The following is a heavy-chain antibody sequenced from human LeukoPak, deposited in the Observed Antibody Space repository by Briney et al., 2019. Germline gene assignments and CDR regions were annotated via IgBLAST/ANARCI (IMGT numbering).Heavy chain of an antibody. Sequence: PGGSLRLSCGASGFTFSDYSMNWVRQAPGKGLAWVASITSAGGYTYYADSVTGRFTISRDNAQNSLFLQMNSLRAEDTAVYFCATSGGFVLPNAITGNWYMDVWGRGTSVTVSS. CDR1: GFTFSDYS. D-gene: IGHD2-2*01. CDR3: ATSGGFVLPNAITGNWYMDV. J-gene: IGHJ6*03. CDR2: ITSAGGYT. V-gene: IGHV3-21*01.